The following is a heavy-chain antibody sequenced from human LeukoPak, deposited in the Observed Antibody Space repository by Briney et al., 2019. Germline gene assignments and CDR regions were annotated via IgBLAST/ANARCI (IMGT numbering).Heavy chain of an antibody. CDR1: GGSISSYY. CDR3: AGTIFGVGNWFDP. J-gene: IGHJ5*02. V-gene: IGHV4-59*01. Sequence: SETLSLTCTVSGGSISSYYWSWIRQPPGKGLEWIGYIYYSGSTNYNPSLKSRVTISVDTSKNQFSLKLSSVTAADTAVYYCAGTIFGVGNWFDPWGQGTLVTVSS. D-gene: IGHD3-3*01. CDR2: IYYSGST.